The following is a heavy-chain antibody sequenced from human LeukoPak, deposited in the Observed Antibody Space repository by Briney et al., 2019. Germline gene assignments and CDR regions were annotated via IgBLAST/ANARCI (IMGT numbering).Heavy chain of an antibody. D-gene: IGHD6-19*01. CDR2: ISYDGSNK. Sequence: PGGSLRLSCAASGFTFSSYGMHWVRQAPGKGLEWVAVISYDGSNKYYADFVKGRFTISRDNSKNTLYLQMNSLRAEDTAVYYCAKTASGWYSLGVDYWGQGTLVTVSS. CDR1: GFTFSSYG. J-gene: IGHJ4*02. CDR3: AKTASGWYSLGVDY. V-gene: IGHV3-30*18.